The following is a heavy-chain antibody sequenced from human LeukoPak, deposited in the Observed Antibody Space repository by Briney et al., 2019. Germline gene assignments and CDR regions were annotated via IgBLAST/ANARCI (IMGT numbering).Heavy chain of an antibody. CDR1: GFTFTNYW. J-gene: IGHJ4*02. D-gene: IGHD2-2*01. Sequence: GGSLRLSCAASGFTFTNYWMHWVRQAPGKGLEWVSGISGSGGGTYYADSVKGRFAISRDNSKNTLPLQMNSLRAEDTAVYYCAKDGYCSSTNCYPAPYWGQGTLVTVSS. CDR2: ISGSGGGT. V-gene: IGHV3-23*01. CDR3: AKDGYCSSTNCYPAPY.